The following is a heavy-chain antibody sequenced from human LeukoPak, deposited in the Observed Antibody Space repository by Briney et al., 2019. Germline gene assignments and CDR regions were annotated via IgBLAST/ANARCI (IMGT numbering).Heavy chain of an antibody. CDR1: GASINNYY. V-gene: IGHV4-59*01. Sequence: TSETLSLTCTVSGASINNYYWSWIRQPPGKGLEWIGYIYYRGSTNYNPSLKSRVTFSVDTSKNQFSLKLNSVTAADTAVYYCARGGDYGDLRYFDYWGQGTLVTASS. J-gene: IGHJ4*02. CDR2: IYYRGST. CDR3: ARGGDYGDLRYFDY. D-gene: IGHD4-17*01.